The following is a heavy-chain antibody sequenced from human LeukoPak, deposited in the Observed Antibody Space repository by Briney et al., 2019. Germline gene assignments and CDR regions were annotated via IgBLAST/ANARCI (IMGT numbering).Heavy chain of an antibody. Sequence: GGSLRLSCAASGFSFSTYGMHWVRQAPGKGLEWVALIWNAGTNTYYADSVKGRFTISRDNSKNTLYLQMNSLRAEDTAVYYCAGDTPPGGDYYFDYWGQGTLVTVSS. CDR3: AGDTPPGGDYYFDY. J-gene: IGHJ4*02. D-gene: IGHD3-16*01. V-gene: IGHV3-33*01. CDR1: GFSFSTYG. CDR2: IWNAGTNT.